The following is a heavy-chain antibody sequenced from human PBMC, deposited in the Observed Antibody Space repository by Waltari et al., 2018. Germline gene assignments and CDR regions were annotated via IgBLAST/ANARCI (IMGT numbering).Heavy chain of an antibody. V-gene: IGHV4-31*03. Sequence: QVQLQESGPGLVKPSQTLSLTCTVSGGSISSGGYYWSWIRQHPGKGLEWIGYIYYSAGPYYHPALKSRVTVSVDTAKNQFSLKLSSGTAADTAVYYCARTAAAAAHFDLWGRGTLVTVSS. CDR1: GGSISSGGYY. J-gene: IGHJ2*01. CDR3: ARTAAAAAHFDL. CDR2: IYYSAGP. D-gene: IGHD6-13*01.